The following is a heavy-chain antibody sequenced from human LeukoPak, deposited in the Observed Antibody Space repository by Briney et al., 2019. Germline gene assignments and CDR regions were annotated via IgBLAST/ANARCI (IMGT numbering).Heavy chain of an antibody. D-gene: IGHD3-22*01. V-gene: IGHV1-8*02. CDR2: MNPGSGNT. CDR1: GYTFGSYD. Sequence: ASVWVSCKASGYTFGSYDINWVRKATGQGLEWMGWMNPGSGNTGYAQRFQGRVTMTRDTSTNTAYMELSGLRSEDTAIYYCARLSETAAYYYTSGYYFLGYWGQGTLVTVDS. J-gene: IGHJ4*02. CDR3: ARLSETAAYYYTSGYYFLGY.